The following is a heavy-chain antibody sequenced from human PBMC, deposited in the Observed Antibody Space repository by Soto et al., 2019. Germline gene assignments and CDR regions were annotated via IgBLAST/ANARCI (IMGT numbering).Heavy chain of an antibody. CDR3: AAGVLRSTQVRT. V-gene: IGHV3-74*01. CDR1: GFTFSSFW. D-gene: IGHD3-3*01. J-gene: IGHJ4*02. CDR2: INSDGTNT. Sequence: EVQLVESGGGLVQPGGSLRLSCAASGFTFSSFWMHWVRQAPGKGLVWVSRINSDGTNTRYADSVKGRFTISRDNAKNTLYLQMNSLRVEDTAVYYCAAGVLRSTQVRTWGQGTLVTVSS.